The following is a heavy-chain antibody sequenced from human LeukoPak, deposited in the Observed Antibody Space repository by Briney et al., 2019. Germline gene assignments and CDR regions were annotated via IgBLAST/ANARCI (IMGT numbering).Heavy chain of an antibody. J-gene: IGHJ4*02. CDR2: IYYSGST. Sequence: SETLSLTCTVSGGSISSGGYYWSWIRQHPGKGLEWIGYIYYSGSTYYNPSLKSRVTISVDTSKNQFSLKLSSVTAADTAVYYCARVKATRPHYFGCWGQGTLVTVSS. CDR3: ARVKATRPHYFGC. CDR1: GGSISSGGYY. D-gene: IGHD1-1*01. V-gene: IGHV4-31*03.